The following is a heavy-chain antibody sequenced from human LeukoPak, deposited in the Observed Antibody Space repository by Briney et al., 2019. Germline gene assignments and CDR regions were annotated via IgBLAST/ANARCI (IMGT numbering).Heavy chain of an antibody. Sequence: GGSLSVFCDACVLTFCSYAMRWVRRSPGEGVEWVSSIIESGRSTYDAESVKARFTISRGNSKNTLSMQMNSLRAEDTAVDYCAKQLGYCRDGSCYFESWGQGTLVSVSS. CDR2: IIESGRST. J-gene: IGHJ4*02. V-gene: IGHV3-23*01. CDR3: AKQLGYCRDGSCYFES. CDR1: VLTFCSYA. D-gene: IGHD2-15*01.